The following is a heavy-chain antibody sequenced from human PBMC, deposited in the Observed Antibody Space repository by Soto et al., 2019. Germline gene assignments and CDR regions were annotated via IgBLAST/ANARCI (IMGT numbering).Heavy chain of an antibody. CDR1: G. D-gene: IGHD3-22*01. CDR2: IYPGDSDT. J-gene: IGHJ6*02. Sequence: GIRRVREMTRKGLQWMGIIYPGDSDTRYSTSFQGQVTISADKSISTAYLQWSSLKASDTAMYYCVRGDYYDSSGYPPVAFGMDVWGHGTTVTVSS. CDR3: VRGDYYDSSGYPPVAFGMDV. V-gene: IGHV5-51*01.